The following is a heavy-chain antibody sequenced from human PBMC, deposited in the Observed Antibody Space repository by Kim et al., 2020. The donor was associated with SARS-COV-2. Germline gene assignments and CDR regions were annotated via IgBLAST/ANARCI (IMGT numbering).Heavy chain of an antibody. Sequence: GGSLRLSCAVSGISFNTYAMSWVRQGPGKGLEWVLIIYGDDGRSFNADSVKGRFTISRDDSKNTVYLQMSSLRSEDTAVYYCATLRRQNLIGGWRGDFFDYWGQGASVTVSP. J-gene: IGHJ4*02. CDR2: IYGDDGRS. CDR1: GISFNTYA. V-gene: IGHV3-23*03. CDR3: ATLRRQNLIGGWRGDFFDY. D-gene: IGHD3-10*01.